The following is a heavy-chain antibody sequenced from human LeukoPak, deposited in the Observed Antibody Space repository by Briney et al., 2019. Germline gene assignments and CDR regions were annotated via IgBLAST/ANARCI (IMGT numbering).Heavy chain of an antibody. D-gene: IGHD4-11*01. CDR3: ARDRGYSNFDY. CDR2: IYSGGST. J-gene: IGHJ4*02. V-gene: IGHV3-66*01. CDR1: GFTVSSNY. Sequence: GSLRLSCAASGFTVSSNYMSWVRQAPGKGLEWVSVIYSGGSTYYADSVKGRFTISRDNSKNTLYLQMNSLRAEDAAVYYCARDRGYSNFDYWGQGTLVTVSS.